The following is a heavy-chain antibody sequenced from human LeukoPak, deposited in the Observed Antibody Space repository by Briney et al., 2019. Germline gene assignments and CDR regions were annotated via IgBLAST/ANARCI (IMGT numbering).Heavy chain of an antibody. CDR2: IYYSGRT. Sequence: SETLSLTCTVAGGSISNYYGSWVRQPPGKGLEWIGYIYYSGRTNYNPSLKSRVTISVDTSKNQFSLKLSSVTAADTAVYYCARVFSTNYYDNRGWFDPWGQGTLVTVSS. J-gene: IGHJ5*02. CDR3: ARVFSTNYYDNRGWFDP. CDR1: GGSISNYY. D-gene: IGHD3-22*01. V-gene: IGHV4-59*01.